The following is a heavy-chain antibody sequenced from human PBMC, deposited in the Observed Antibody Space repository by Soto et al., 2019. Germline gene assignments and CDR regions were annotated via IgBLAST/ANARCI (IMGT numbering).Heavy chain of an antibody. CDR3: ARGLGSSSWYYYYYYGMDV. CDR1: GFTFSSYG. Sequence: GGSLRLSCAASGFTFSSYGMHWVRQAPGKGLEWVAVIWYDGSNKYYADSVKGRFTISRDNSKNTLYLQMNSLRAEDTAVYYCARGLGSSSWYYYYYYGMDVWGQGTTVTVSS. V-gene: IGHV3-33*01. CDR2: IWYDGSNK. J-gene: IGHJ6*02. D-gene: IGHD6-13*01.